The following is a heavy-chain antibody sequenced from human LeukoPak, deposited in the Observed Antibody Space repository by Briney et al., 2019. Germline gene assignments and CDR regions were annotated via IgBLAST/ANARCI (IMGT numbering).Heavy chain of an antibody. CDR3: ARGIESYGDYGY. V-gene: IGHV4-59*01. Sequence: PSETLSLTCTGPGGPISCYYWSSIRQPPGKGLEWIAYMYNSGSTNYSPSLKSRVTISIDTSKNQFSLKLSSLTAADTAIYYCARGIESYGDYGYWGQGILVTVSS. J-gene: IGHJ4*02. CDR1: GGPISCYY. D-gene: IGHD4-17*01. CDR2: MYNSGST.